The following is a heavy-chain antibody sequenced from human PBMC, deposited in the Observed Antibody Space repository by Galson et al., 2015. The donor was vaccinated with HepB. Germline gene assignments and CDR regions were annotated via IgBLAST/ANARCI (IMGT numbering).Heavy chain of an antibody. Sequence: SLRLSCAASGFTFSSYAMYWVRQAPGKGLEWVAVIASEGSIKYYADSMKGRFTISRDNSKNTLYLQMNSLRDEDTAVYYCARDHRRAPAFYDFFQGNYYGYYGMDVWGQGTTVSVS. CDR2: IASEGSIK. J-gene: IGHJ6*02. CDR3: ARDHRRAPAFYDFFQGNYYGYYGMDV. D-gene: IGHD3-3*01. CDR1: GFTFSSYA. V-gene: IGHV3-30-3*01.